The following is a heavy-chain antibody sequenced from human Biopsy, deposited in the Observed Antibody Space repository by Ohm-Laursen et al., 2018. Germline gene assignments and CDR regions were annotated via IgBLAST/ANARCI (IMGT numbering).Heavy chain of an antibody. V-gene: IGHV1-2*02. Sequence: GASVKVSCKVSGYTFTAYFIHWVRQSPGQGLEWMGWIGPNSGATNYAQKFQGRVTMTGDTSISTAYMELSRLTSDDTGVYYCVRDRGMQQVVGVRADTFDMWGQGTVVTVSS. CDR1: GYTFTAYF. CDR2: IGPNSGAT. D-gene: IGHD6-13*01. CDR3: VRDRGMQQVVGVRADTFDM. J-gene: IGHJ3*02.